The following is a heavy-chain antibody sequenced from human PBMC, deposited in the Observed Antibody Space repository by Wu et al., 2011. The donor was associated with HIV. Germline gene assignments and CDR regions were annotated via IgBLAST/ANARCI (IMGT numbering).Heavy chain of an antibody. CDR3: ARGKRPNYYDSSGYYRFDY. D-gene: IGHD3-22*01. CDR2: MNPNSGNT. CDR1: GYTFTNYD. J-gene: IGHJ4*02. V-gene: IGHV1-8*03. Sequence: QVQLVQSGAEVRKPGASVKVSCKASGYTFTNYDFNWVRQATGQGLEWMGWMNPNSGNTGYAQKFQGRVTITRNTSISTAYMELSSLTSEDTAVYYCARGKRPNYYDSSGYYRFDYWGQGTLVTVSS.